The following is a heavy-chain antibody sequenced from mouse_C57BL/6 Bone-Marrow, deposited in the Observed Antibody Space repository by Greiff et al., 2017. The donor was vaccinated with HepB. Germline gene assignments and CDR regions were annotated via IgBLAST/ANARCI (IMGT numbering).Heavy chain of an antibody. CDR2: INPGSGGT. Sequence: VQLQQSGAELVRPGPSVKVSCKASGYAFTNYLIEWVKQRPGQGLEWIGVINPGSGGTNYNEKFKGTATLTADKSSSTAYMQLSSLTSEDSAVYFCARTGTGAMDYWGQGTSVTVSS. D-gene: IGHD4-1*01. V-gene: IGHV1-54*01. J-gene: IGHJ4*01. CDR1: GYAFTNYL. CDR3: ARTGTGAMDY.